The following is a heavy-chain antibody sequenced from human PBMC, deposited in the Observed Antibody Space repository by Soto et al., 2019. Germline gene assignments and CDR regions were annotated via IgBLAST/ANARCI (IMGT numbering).Heavy chain of an antibody. CDR3: AKGVTIFGVAIPSWFDP. D-gene: IGHD3-3*01. Sequence: GGSLRLSCAASGFTFSSYAMSWVRQAPGKGLEWVSAISGSGGSTYYADSVKGRFTISRDNSKNTLYLQMNSLRAEDTAVYYCAKGVTIFGVAIPSWFDPWGQGTLVTVSS. V-gene: IGHV3-23*01. J-gene: IGHJ5*02. CDR2: ISGSGGST. CDR1: GFTFSSYA.